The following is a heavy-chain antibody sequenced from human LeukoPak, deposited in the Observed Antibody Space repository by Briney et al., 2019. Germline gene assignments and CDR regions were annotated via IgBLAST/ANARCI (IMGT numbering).Heavy chain of an antibody. V-gene: IGHV3-21*04. CDR3: AKDQAVAGRGFDY. CDR2: ISSSSYI. CDR1: GFTFSSYS. D-gene: IGHD6-19*01. Sequence: PGGSLRLSCAASGFTFSSYSMNWVRQAPGKGLEWVSSISSSSYIYYADSVKGRFTISRDNAKNSLYLQMNSLRAEDTALYYCAKDQAVAGRGFDYWGQGTLVTVSS. J-gene: IGHJ4*02.